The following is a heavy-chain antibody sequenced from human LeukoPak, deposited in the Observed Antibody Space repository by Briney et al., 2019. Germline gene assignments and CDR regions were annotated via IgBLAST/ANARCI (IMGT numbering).Heavy chain of an antibody. CDR3: ARRSDSGSDDGEDYFDY. Sequence: PSETLSLTCTVSGGFINSGTFYWGWIHQPPGKGLEWIGSMYYDGSSYYNPSLKSRVTTSVDTSKNQFSLKLTSVTAADTAVYFCARRSDSGSDDGEDYFDYWGQGTLVTVSS. V-gene: IGHV4-39*01. CDR2: MYYDGSS. CDR1: GGFINSGTFY. J-gene: IGHJ4*02. D-gene: IGHD1-26*01.